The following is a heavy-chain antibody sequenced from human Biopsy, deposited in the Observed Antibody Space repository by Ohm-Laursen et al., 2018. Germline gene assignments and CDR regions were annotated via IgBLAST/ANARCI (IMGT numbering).Heavy chain of an antibody. J-gene: IGHJ2*01. CDR3: ARDRGYYSDRTVPGYFDL. CDR2: VYYTGST. CDR1: GGSISSDY. D-gene: IGHD3-22*01. Sequence: GTLSLTWPVSGGSISSDYWSWIRQPPGKGLQWIGYVYYTGSTDYNPSLQSRVTISVDTSKNHFSLRLRSVIPADTAIYYCARDRGYYSDRTVPGYFDLWGRGTLVTVSS. V-gene: IGHV4-59*01.